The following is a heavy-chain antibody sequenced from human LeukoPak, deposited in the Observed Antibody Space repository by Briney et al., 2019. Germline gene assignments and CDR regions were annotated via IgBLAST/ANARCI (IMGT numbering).Heavy chain of an antibody. V-gene: IGHV1-69*06. CDR3: ASSYYDSSGYSDAFDI. Sequence: SVKVSCKASGGTFSSYAISWVRQAPGQGLEWMGGIIPIFGTANYAQKFQGRVTITADKSTSTAYMELSSLRSEDTAVYYCASSYYDSSGYSDAFDIWGQGTMVTVSS. CDR2: IIPIFGTA. CDR1: GGTFSSYA. J-gene: IGHJ3*02. D-gene: IGHD3-22*01.